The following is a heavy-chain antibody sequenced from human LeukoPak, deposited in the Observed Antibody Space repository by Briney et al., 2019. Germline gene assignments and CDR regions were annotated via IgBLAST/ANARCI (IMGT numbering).Heavy chain of an antibody. Sequence: GGSLRLSCAASGFTFSTYWMSWVRQAPGKGLEWVAILNQDGSEKYYVDSVKGRFTISRDSAENSLYLQMNSLRVEDTAIYYCARRRGDVWGQGTTVTVSS. CDR2: LNQDGSEK. CDR1: GFTFSTYW. J-gene: IGHJ6*02. CDR3: ARRRGDV. V-gene: IGHV3-7*05.